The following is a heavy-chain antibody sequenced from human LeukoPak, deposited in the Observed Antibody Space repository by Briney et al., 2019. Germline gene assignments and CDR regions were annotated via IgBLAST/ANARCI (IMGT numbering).Heavy chain of an antibody. V-gene: IGHV3-30*04. CDR2: ISYDGSNK. Sequence: PGGSLRLSCAASGFTFSSYAMHWVRQAPGKGLEWVAVISYDGSNKYYAGSVKGRFTISRDNSKNTLYLQMNSLRAEDTAVYYCARDLNTMVRGVIPGPWGQGTLVTVSS. CDR3: ARDLNTMVRGVIPGP. CDR1: GFTFSSYA. D-gene: IGHD3-10*01. J-gene: IGHJ5*02.